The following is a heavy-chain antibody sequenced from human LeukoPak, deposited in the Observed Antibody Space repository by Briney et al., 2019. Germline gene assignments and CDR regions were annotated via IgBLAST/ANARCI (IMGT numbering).Heavy chain of an antibody. CDR2: IIPIFGTA. D-gene: IGHD3-3*01. V-gene: IGHV1-69*05. CDR3: ASTPYDFWSGFEGPPHFDP. CDR1: GGTFSSYA. Sequence: SVKVSCKASGGTFSSYAISWVRQVPGQGLEWMGGIIPIFGTANYAQKFQGRVTITTDESTSTAYMELSSLRSEDTAVYYCASTPYDFWSGFEGPPHFDPWGQGTLVTVSS. J-gene: IGHJ5*02.